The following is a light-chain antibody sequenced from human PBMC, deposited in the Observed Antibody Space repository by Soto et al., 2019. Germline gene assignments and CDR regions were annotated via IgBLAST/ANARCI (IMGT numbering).Light chain of an antibody. V-gene: IGKV3-15*01. CDR3: QQYDNWPPYT. J-gene: IGKJ2*01. Sequence: EVVMTQSPATLSVSPGERATLSCRASRSVSSNLAWYQQKPGQPPRLLIYGASTRATGIPARFSGSGSVTESTLTISSLQSEYFAVYYCQQYDNWPPYTFGQGTKLVIK. CDR1: RSVSSN. CDR2: GAS.